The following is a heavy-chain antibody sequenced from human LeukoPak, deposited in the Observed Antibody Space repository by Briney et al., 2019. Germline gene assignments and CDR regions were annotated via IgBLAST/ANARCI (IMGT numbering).Heavy chain of an antibody. V-gene: IGHV1-18*04. J-gene: IGHJ4*02. CDR1: GYTFTSHD. CDR2: ISGYNGNT. Sequence: GASVKVSCKTSGYTFTSHDFCWVRQAPGQGLERVGWISGYNGNTNNARKLQGRVTVTTDTSTNTAYMDLRSLISDDTAVYYCARGGAVAGYDYWGQGTLVTVSS. CDR3: ARGGAVAGYDY. D-gene: IGHD6-19*01.